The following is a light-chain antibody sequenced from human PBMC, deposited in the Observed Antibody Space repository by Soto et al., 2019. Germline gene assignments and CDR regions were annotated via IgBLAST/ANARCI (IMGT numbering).Light chain of an antibody. CDR1: HRVLYSSNNKNN. Sequence: VVTQPPDSLASCCGSRATINCKSSHRVLYSSNNKNNIAWYQQKPDQPPRLLLYGVSTRATGVPTRFSGSGSETDLGLTISSRQIEDFALYYYQHANNLPPLTFGGGAKVDI. CDR3: QHANNLPPLT. V-gene: IGKV4-1*01. J-gene: IGKJ4*01. CDR2: GVS.